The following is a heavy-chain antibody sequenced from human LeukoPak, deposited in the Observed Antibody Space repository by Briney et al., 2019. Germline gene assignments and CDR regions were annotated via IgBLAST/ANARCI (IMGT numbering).Heavy chain of an antibody. CDR1: GFTFTRYW. Sequence: GGSLRLSCVASGFTFTRYWMRWVRQAPGRGLEWVANIKQDGSEKNYVYSVKGRFTISRDNAKNSMSLQMNSLRAEDTAVYYCTREGILAGVDYWGQGTLVTVSS. J-gene: IGHJ4*02. CDR3: TREGILAGVDY. V-gene: IGHV3-7*01. D-gene: IGHD6-13*01. CDR2: IKQDGSEK.